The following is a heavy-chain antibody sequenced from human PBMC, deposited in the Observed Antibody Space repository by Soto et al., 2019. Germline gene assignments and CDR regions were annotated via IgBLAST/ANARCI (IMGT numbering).Heavy chain of an antibody. J-gene: IGHJ3*02. CDR2: INPNSGGT. V-gene: IGHV1-2*04. D-gene: IGHD2-2*01. Sequence: EASVKVSCKASGYTFTGYYMHWVRQAPGQGLEWMGWINPNSGGTNYAQKFQGWVTMTRDTSISTAYMELSRLRSDDTAVYYCARVTDQAGLDAFDIWGQGTMVTVSS. CDR1: GYTFTGYY. CDR3: ARVTDQAGLDAFDI.